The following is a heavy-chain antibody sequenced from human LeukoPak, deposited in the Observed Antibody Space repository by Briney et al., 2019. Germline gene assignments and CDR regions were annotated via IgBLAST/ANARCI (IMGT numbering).Heavy chain of an antibody. V-gene: IGHV4-59*08. CDR2: IYYSGST. D-gene: IGHD3-22*01. Sequence: SETLSLTCTVSGGSISSYYWSWIRQPPGKGLEWIGYIYYSGSTNYNPSLKSRATISVDTSKNQFSLKLSSVTAADTAVYYCARLSYYYDSSGHTSPYYFDYWGQGTLVTVSS. J-gene: IGHJ4*02. CDR3: ARLSYYYDSSGHTSPYYFDY. CDR1: GGSISSYY.